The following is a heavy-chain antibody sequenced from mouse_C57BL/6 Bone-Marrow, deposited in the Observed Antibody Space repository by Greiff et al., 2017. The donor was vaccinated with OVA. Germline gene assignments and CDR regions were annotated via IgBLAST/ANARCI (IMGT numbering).Heavy chain of an antibody. Sequence: EVKLVESGGGLVQPGGSMKLSCVASGFTFSNYWMNWVRQSPEKGLEWVAQIRLKSDNYATHYAESVKGRFTISRDDSKSSVYLQMNNLRAEDTGIYYCSYGSRGDYWGQGTTLTVSS. CDR1: GFTFSNYW. D-gene: IGHD1-1*01. V-gene: IGHV6-3*01. J-gene: IGHJ2*01. CDR3: SYGSRGDY. CDR2: IRLKSDNYAT.